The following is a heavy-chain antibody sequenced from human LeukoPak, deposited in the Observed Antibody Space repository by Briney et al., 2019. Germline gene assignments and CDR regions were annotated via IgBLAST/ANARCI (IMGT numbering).Heavy chain of an antibody. CDR2: ISSSSSYI. Sequence: GGSLRLSCAASGFTFSDYYMSWIRQAPGKGLEWVSSISSSSSYIYYADSVKGRFTISRDNAKNSLYLQMNSLRAEDTAVYSCARVGYSYGSDYWGQGTLVTVSS. CDR1: GFTFSDYY. CDR3: ARVGYSYGSDY. J-gene: IGHJ4*02. D-gene: IGHD5-18*01. V-gene: IGHV3-11*06.